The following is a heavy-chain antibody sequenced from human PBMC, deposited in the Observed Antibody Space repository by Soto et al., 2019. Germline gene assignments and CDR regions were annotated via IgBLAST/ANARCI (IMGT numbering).Heavy chain of an antibody. D-gene: IGHD6-13*01. CDR1: GFTFSNYG. J-gene: IGHJ3*02. Sequence: QVQLVESGGGVVQPGRSLRLSCAASGFTFSNYGMHWVRQAPGMGVEWVAVIWNDGTNKYYVDSVRGRFTISRDDSKNTLYLEMNSLRAEATGVYYCAKDMAAAAHQGDAFDIWGLGTMVSVSA. CDR3: AKDMAAAAHQGDAFDI. V-gene: IGHV3-33*03. CDR2: IWNDGTNK.